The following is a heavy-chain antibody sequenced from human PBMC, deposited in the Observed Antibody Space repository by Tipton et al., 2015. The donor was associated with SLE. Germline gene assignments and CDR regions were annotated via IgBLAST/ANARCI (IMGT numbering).Heavy chain of an antibody. CDR3: ARVVYSGAFDI. V-gene: IGHV4-39*07. J-gene: IGHJ3*02. CDR2: LYYTGST. CDR1: GASISSSSYF. Sequence: TLSLTCSVSGASISSSSYFWGWIRQPPGKGPEWIGSLYYTGSTYYNPSLKSRVTISLDTSKSQFSLKLSSVTAADTAVYYCARVVYSGAFDIWGQGTIVTVSS. D-gene: IGHD2-15*01.